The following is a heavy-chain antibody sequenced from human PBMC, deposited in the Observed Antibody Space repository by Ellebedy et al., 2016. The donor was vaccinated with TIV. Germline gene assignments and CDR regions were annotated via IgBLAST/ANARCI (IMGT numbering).Heavy chain of an antibody. Sequence: MPSETLSLTCAVYGGSFSGYYWSWIRQPPGKGLEWIGEINHSGSTNYNPSLKSRVTISVDTSKNQFSLNLSSVTAADTAVYYCARKSLSNWSFDLWGRGTLVTVSS. J-gene: IGHJ2*01. V-gene: IGHV4-34*01. CDR1: GGSFSGYY. CDR3: ARKSLSNWSFDL. CDR2: INHSGST.